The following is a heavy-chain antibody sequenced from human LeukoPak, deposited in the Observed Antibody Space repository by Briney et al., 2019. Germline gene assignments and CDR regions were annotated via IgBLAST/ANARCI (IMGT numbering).Heavy chain of an antibody. CDR3: ARRVGVPSPYYYYMDV. J-gene: IGHJ6*03. Sequence: KTSETLSLTCAVSGGSISSSSYYWGWIRQPPGKGLEWIGNIYYTGSTYYNPSLKSRVTISVDKSKNQFSLKLSSVTAADTAVYYCARRVGVPSPYYYYMDVWGKGTRSPSP. CDR1: GGSISSSSYY. D-gene: IGHD1-26*01. V-gene: IGHV4-39*07. CDR2: IYYTGST.